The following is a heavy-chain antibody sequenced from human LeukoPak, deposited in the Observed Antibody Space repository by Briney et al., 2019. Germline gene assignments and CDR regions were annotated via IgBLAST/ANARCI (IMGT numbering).Heavy chain of an antibody. Sequence: GGSLRLSCAASGFTFSSYGMSWVRQAPGKGLEWVSAISGSGGSTYYADSVKGRFTISRDNSKNTLYLQMNSLRAEDTAVYYCAKDGVFEPVLPVGSDYFDYWGQGTLVTVSS. J-gene: IGHJ4*02. V-gene: IGHV3-23*01. CDR1: GFTFSSYG. D-gene: IGHD2-15*01. CDR3: AKDGVFEPVLPVGSDYFDY. CDR2: ISGSGGST.